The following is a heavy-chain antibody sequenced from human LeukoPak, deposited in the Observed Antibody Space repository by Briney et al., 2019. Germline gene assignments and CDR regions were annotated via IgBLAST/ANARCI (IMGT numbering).Heavy chain of an antibody. CDR1: GFTVSSNY. Sequence: PGGSLRLSCAASGFTVSSNYMSWVRQAPGKGLEWVSVIYSGGSTYYADSVKGRFTISRDNSKNTLYLQMNSLRAEDTAVYYSARDIPYDFWSGYYTHWGQGTLVTVSS. J-gene: IGHJ4*02. V-gene: IGHV3-66*02. CDR2: IYSGGST. D-gene: IGHD3-3*01. CDR3: ARDIPYDFWSGYYTH.